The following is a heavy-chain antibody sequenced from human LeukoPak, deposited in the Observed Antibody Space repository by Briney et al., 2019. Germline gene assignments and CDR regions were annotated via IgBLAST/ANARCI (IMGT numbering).Heavy chain of an antibody. V-gene: IGHV1-2*02. CDR3: ARAPDILTGYQYFDY. CDR2: INPNSGGT. J-gene: IGHJ4*02. Sequence: GASVKVSCKASGYTFTGYYMHWVRQAPGQGLEWMGWINPNSGGTNYAQKFQGRVTMTRDTSISTAYMELSRLTSDDTAVYYCARAPDILTGYQYFDYWGQGTLVTVSS. D-gene: IGHD3-9*01. CDR1: GYTFTGYY.